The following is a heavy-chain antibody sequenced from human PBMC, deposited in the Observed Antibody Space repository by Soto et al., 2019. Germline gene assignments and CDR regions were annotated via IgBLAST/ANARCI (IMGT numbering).Heavy chain of an antibody. V-gene: IGHV3-9*01. J-gene: IGHJ6*02. Sequence: PGGSLRLSCAASGFTFDDYAMHWVRQAPGKGLEWVSGISWNSGSIGYADSVKGRFTISRDNAKNSLYLQMNSLRAEDTALYYCAKDAGSGSYYLPSYYYYGMDVWGQGTTVTVSS. CDR3: AKDAGSGSYYLPSYYYYGMDV. CDR1: GFTFDDYA. CDR2: ISWNSGSI. D-gene: IGHD3-10*01.